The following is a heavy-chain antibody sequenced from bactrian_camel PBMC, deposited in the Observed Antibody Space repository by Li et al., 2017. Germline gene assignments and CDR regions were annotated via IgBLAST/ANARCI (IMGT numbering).Heavy chain of an antibody. Sequence: QVQLVESGGALVQPGGSLRLSCAASGRTYGRNCMGWFRQAPGKAREGIAVIDSDGDTAYAESMKDRFTISVDNAKNTLYLQMNSLKPEDTATYYCAAGQGVGWCIDVIRVGAEADFDYWGHGTQVTVS. CDR1: GRTYGRNC. V-gene: IGHV3S53*01. CDR2: IDSDGDT. D-gene: IGHD5*01. CDR3: AAGQGVGWCIDVIRVGAEADFDY. J-gene: IGHJ6*01.